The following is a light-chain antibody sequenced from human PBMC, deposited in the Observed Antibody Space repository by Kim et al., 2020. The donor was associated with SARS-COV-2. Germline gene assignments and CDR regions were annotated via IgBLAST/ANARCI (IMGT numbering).Light chain of an antibody. Sequence: SACVGDRVTITCRASRSVSIWLAWFQQKPGKAPKPLIYKASDLESGVPSRFSGSGSGTEFTLTISSLHPDDFATYYCQQYQSYPLTFGQGTKLEI. CDR3: QQYQSYPLT. V-gene: IGKV1-5*03. J-gene: IGKJ2*01. CDR2: KAS. CDR1: RSVSIW.